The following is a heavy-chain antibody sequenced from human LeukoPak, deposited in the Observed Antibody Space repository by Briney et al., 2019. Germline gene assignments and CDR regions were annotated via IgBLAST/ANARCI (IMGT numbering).Heavy chain of an antibody. V-gene: IGHV3-48*03. Sequence: GGSLRLSCAASGFTFSSYAMSWVRQAPGKGLEWISYISRSARTTYYAGSVKGRFTISRDNAKNSLYLQMHSLRAEDTAIYYCARESLIAAAVDYWGQGTLVTVSS. CDR3: ARESLIAAAVDY. J-gene: IGHJ4*02. D-gene: IGHD6-13*01. CDR1: GFTFSSYA. CDR2: ISRSARTT.